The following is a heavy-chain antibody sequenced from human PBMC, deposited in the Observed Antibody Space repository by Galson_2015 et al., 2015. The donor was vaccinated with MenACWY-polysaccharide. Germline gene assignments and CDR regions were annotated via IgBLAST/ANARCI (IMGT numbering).Heavy chain of an antibody. J-gene: IGHJ4*02. Sequence: ETLSLTCAVSGYSISSGYYWGWIRQPPGKGLEWIGSIYHSGSTYYNPSLKSRVTISVDTSKNQFSLKLSSVTAADTAVYYCARVEKYSGSYYILHRGQGTLVTVSS. CDR3: ARVEKYSGSYYILH. D-gene: IGHD1-26*01. CDR2: IYHSGST. CDR1: GYSISSGYY. V-gene: IGHV4-38-2*01.